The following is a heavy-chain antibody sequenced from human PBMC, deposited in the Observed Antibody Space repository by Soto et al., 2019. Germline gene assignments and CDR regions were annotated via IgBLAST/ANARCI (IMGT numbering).Heavy chain of an antibody. Sequence: SETLSLTCTVSGGSITTYYWNWIRQPPGKGLEWIGFMHYSGSTNYNPSLKSRVTISLDTSKNQFSLKVSSVTAAGTAVYYCARVCGTPAAGLFFDSWGQGTLVTVS. J-gene: IGHJ4*02. CDR2: MHYSGST. D-gene: IGHD6-13*01. V-gene: IGHV4-59*01. CDR3: ARVCGTPAAGLFFDS. CDR1: GGSITTYY.